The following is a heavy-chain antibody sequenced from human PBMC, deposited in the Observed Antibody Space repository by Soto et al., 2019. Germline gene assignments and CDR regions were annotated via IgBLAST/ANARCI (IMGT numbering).Heavy chain of an antibody. J-gene: IGHJ4*02. Sequence: QVQLVESGGGVGQPGRSLRLSCAASGFTFSSYGMHWVRQAPGKGLEWVAVKYYADSVKGRFTISRDNSKNTLYLQMNSVRAEDTAVYYCAPWFGAFDYWGQGTLVTVSS. V-gene: IGHV3-30*03. CDR2: K. CDR3: APWFGAFDY. D-gene: IGHD3-10*01. CDR1: GFTFSSYG.